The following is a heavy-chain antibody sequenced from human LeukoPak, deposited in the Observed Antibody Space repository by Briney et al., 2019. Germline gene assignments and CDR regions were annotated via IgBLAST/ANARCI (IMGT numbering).Heavy chain of an antibody. J-gene: IGHJ4*02. D-gene: IGHD5-24*01. Sequence: RGSLRLSCAASGFTFSDYSMNWVRQAPGKGPEWISYIGIDSGNTNYADSVKGRFTISGDKAKNSLYLQMNSLRVEDTAVYYCARDYKYAFDNWGQGTLVTVSS. CDR2: IGIDSGNT. CDR1: GFTFSDYS. CDR3: ARDYKYAFDN. V-gene: IGHV3-48*01.